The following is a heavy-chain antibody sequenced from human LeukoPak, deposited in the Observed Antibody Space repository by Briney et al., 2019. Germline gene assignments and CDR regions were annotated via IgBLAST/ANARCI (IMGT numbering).Heavy chain of an antibody. D-gene: IGHD2-2*01. Sequence: PSETLSLTCTVSGGSISSGRNYWSWIRQPAGKGLEWIGRIWTSGSANYNPSLRSRVTISLDTSKNLFSLNLSSVTAADTAVYYCARDIVVVPAALRQGNYYYYYYMDVWGKGTTVTISS. CDR1: GGSISSGRNY. CDR2: IWTSGSA. V-gene: IGHV4-61*02. CDR3: ARDIVVVPAALRQGNYYYYYYMDV. J-gene: IGHJ6*03.